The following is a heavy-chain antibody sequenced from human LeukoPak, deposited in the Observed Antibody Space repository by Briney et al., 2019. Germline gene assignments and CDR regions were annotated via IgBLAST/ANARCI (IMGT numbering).Heavy chain of an antibody. V-gene: IGHV3-15*01. CDR3: TTADYSRNYYYYYMDV. J-gene: IGHJ6*03. CDR1: GFTFSNAW. D-gene: IGHD6-13*01. Sequence: PGGSLRLSCAASGFTFSNAWMSWVRQAPGKGLEWVGRIKINTDGGTTDYAAPVKGRFTISRDDSKNTLYLQMNSLKTEDTAVYYCTTADYSRNYYYYYMDVWGKGTTVTVSS. CDR2: IKINTDGGTT.